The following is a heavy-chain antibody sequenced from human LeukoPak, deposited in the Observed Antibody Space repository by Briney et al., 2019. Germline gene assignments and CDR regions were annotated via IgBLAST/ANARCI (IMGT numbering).Heavy chain of an antibody. CDR2: INTSGST. CDR1: GGSISSGSYH. Sequence: SETLSLTCTVSGGSISSGSYHWSWIRQPAGKGLEWIGRINTSGSTNYNPSLKSRVTISVDTSKKQLSLKLSSVTAADTAVYYCARVLWAHLLDYWGQGTLVTVSS. D-gene: IGHD2-15*01. J-gene: IGHJ4*02. CDR3: ARVLWAHLLDY. V-gene: IGHV4-61*02.